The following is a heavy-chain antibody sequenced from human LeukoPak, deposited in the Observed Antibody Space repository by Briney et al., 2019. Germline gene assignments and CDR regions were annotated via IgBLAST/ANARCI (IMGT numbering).Heavy chain of an antibody. D-gene: IGHD7-27*01. CDR1: GLTFSSYA. V-gene: IGHV3-23*01. CDR2: ISDSGGST. CDR3: AKAQDWGSASYFDY. Sequence: PGGSLRLSCAASGLTFSSYAMSWVRQAPGKGLEWVSTISDSGGSTLYADSVKGRFTISRDNSKNTLYLQMNSLRGEDTAVYYCAKAQDWGSASYFDYWGQGTLVTVSS. J-gene: IGHJ4*02.